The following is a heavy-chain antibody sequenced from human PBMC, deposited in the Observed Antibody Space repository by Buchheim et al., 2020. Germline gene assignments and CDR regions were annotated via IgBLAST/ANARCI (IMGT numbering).Heavy chain of an antibody. CDR1: GDSISPYY. CDR2: IFQTDST. J-gene: IGHJ4*01. CDR3: ARKRHVGGGDFDY. Sequence: QVQLQESGPRLVKPSETLSLTCTVSGDSISPYYWSWIRQPPGKGLEWIGYIFQTDSTNYNPSLRSRVTMSVDRSKNQFSQTLGSVTAADTAVYFCARKRHVGGGDFDYWGHGIL. D-gene: IGHD2-15*01. V-gene: IGHV4-59*01.